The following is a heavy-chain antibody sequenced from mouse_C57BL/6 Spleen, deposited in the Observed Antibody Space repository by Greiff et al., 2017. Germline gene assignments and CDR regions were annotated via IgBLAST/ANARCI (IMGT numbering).Heavy chain of an antibody. Sequence: QVQLQQPGAELVRPGSSVKLSCKASGYTFTSYWLHWVKQRPIQGLEWIGNIDPSDSETHYNQKFKDKATLTVDKSSSTAYMQLSSLTSEDSAVYYCARERLGRHYAMDYWGQGTSVTVSS. V-gene: IGHV1-52*01. CDR3: ARERLGRHYAMDY. D-gene: IGHD2-12*01. J-gene: IGHJ4*01. CDR1: GYTFTSYW. CDR2: IDPSDSET.